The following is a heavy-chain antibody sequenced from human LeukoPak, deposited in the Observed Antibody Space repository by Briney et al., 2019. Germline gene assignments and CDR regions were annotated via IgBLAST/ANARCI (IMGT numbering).Heavy chain of an antibody. CDR1: GFTFSSYG. V-gene: IGHV3-30*18. Sequence: GGSLRLSCAASGFTFSSYGMHWVRQAPGKGLEWVAVISYDGSNKYYADSVKGRFTISRDNSKNTLYLQMNSLRVEDTAFYYCAKDNRRHYTSGPNPDSLHWGQGALVTVSS. CDR3: AKDNRRHYTSGPNPDSLH. CDR2: ISYDGSNK. D-gene: IGHD6-19*01. J-gene: IGHJ4*02.